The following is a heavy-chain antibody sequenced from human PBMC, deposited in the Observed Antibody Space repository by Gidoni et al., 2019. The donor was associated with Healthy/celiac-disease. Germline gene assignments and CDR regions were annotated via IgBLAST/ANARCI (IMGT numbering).Heavy chain of an antibody. J-gene: IGHJ3*02. Sequence: EVQLVESGGGLVQPGGSLRLSCAASGFTFSSYSMNWVRQAPGKGLEWVSYISSSSSTIYYADSVKGRFTISRDNAKNSLYLQMNSLRAEDTAVYYCASEPLVATTGHAFDIWGQGTMVTVSS. CDR2: ISSSSSTI. CDR1: GFTFSSYS. V-gene: IGHV3-48*04. CDR3: ASEPLVATTGHAFDI. D-gene: IGHD5-12*01.